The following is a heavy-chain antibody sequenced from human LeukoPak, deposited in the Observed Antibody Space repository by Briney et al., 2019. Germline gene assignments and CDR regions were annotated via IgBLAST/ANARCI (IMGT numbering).Heavy chain of an antibody. D-gene: IGHD1-26*01. V-gene: IGHV3-30-3*01. J-gene: IGHJ4*02. Sequence: GRSLRLSCAASGFTFSSYAMHWVRQAPGKGLEWVAVISYDGSNKYYADSVKGRFTISRDNSKNTLYLQMNSLRAEDTAVYYCARAVGSYLDYWGQGTLVTVSS. CDR1: GFTFSSYA. CDR3: ARAVGSYLDY. CDR2: ISYDGSNK.